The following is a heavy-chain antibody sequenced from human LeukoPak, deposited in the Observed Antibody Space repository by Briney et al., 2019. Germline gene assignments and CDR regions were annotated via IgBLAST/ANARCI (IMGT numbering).Heavy chain of an antibody. Sequence: PSETLSLTCTVSGDFISSYYWSWIRQPPGKGLEWIGYIYYSGSTNYNPSLKSRVTISVDTSKNQFSLKLSSVTAADTAVYYCATGVELVPDYWGQGTLVTVSS. J-gene: IGHJ4*02. V-gene: IGHV4-59*08. CDR1: GDFISSYY. CDR2: IYYSGST. CDR3: ATGVELVPDY. D-gene: IGHD6-13*01.